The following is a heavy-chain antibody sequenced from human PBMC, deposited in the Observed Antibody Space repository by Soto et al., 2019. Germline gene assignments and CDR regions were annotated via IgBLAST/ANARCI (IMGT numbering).Heavy chain of an antibody. CDR1: GXXXXXXP. J-gene: IGHJ4*02. CDR2: GSSGSNT. D-gene: IGHD3-10*01. CDR3: ARHGERSFDY. Sequence: EVQLLESGGGLIXPGGSLRLSCVXSGXXXXXXPMXXVRQAPGKGLEWVSAGSSGSNTYYADSVKGRFTISRDNSKNTVYLQMNSLRVEDTAIYYCARHGERSFDYWGQGTLVTVSS. V-gene: IGHV3-23*01.